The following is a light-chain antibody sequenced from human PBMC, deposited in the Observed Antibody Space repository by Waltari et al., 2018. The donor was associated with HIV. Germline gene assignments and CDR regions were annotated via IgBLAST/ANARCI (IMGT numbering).Light chain of an antibody. CDR3: QSGHNSDSI. Sequence: SYELTQAPSVSVSPGHTAKITCTADALSKHDFYWYQQKPAQAPLMMIFKDSERPSEIPARFSTSSSGSTSILSISGVQAEDEADYYCQSGHNSDSIFGGGTKLTVL. CDR2: KDS. J-gene: IGLJ2*01. V-gene: IGLV3-25*03. CDR1: ALSKHD.